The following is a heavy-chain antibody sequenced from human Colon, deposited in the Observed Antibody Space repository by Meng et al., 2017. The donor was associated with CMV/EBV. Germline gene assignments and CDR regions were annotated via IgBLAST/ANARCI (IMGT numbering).Heavy chain of an antibody. V-gene: IGHV4-39*07. CDR3: ARSWIQLWFFDY. CDR1: AVYSSSSSYY. J-gene: IGHJ4*02. CDR2: IYYSGCT. D-gene: IGHD5-18*01. Sequence: VSAVYSSSSSYYWRWTRQPPGEGLEWIGNIYYSGCTYYNPSLKSRVTGSVDTSKIQLSLRLSSVTAADTAVYYCARSWIQLWFFDYWGQGTLVTVSS.